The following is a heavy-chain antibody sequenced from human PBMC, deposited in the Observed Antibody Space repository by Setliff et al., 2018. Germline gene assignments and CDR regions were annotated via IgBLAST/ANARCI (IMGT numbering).Heavy chain of an antibody. V-gene: IGHV1-3*01. CDR1: GYAFTGYY. J-gene: IGHJ4*02. D-gene: IGHD2-2*02. CDR3: ARDREYCSRTSCYIDY. Sequence: ASVKVSCKASGYAFTGYYIHWVRQAPGQRLEWMGWINGGNGNTKYSQKFQGRITITRDTSASTAYMEMSSLRSEDTAVYYCARDREYCSRTSCYIDYWGQGALVTVSS. CDR2: INGGNGNT.